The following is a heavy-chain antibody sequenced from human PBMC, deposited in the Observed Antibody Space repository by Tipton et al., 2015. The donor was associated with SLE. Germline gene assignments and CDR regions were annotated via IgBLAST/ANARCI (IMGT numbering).Heavy chain of an antibody. V-gene: IGHV3-64*01. CDR2: ISTNDGST. D-gene: IGHD3-3*01. CDR3: ARRDFTNCYDN. Sequence: SLRLSCAASGFTFSSYAMHWVRQAPGRGLEYVSAISTNDGSTYYANSVKGRFTISRDNSRNTVYLQMGSLRAEDTALYYCARRDFTNCYDNWGQGTVVAVSS. J-gene: IGHJ4*02. CDR1: GFTFSSYA.